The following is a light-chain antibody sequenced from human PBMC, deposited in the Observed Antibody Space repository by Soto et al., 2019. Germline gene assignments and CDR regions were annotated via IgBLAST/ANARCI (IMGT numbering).Light chain of an antibody. CDR3: CSYAGSYIYV. V-gene: IGLV2-23*02. Sequence: QSVLTQPASVSGSPGQSITISCTGTSNEVGSYNLVSWYQQHPGKAPKLMIYEVSKRPSGVSNRFSGSKSGNTASLTISGLQAEDEADYYCCSYAGSYIYVFGTGTKVTVL. J-gene: IGLJ1*01. CDR2: EVS. CDR1: SNEVGSYNL.